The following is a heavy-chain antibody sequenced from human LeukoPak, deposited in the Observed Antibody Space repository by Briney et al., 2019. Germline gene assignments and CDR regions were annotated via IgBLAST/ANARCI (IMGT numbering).Heavy chain of an antibody. D-gene: IGHD3-22*01. CDR3: AKEIYYDSSAFFDY. CDR1: GFTFSSYG. Sequence: PGGSLRLSCAASGFTFSSYGMHWVRQAPGKGLEWVAVIWFDGNNKYYADSVKGRFTISRDNSKNTLYLQMNSLRTEDTAVYFCAKEIYYDSSAFFDYWGQGTLVTVSS. CDR2: IWFDGNNK. V-gene: IGHV3-30*02. J-gene: IGHJ4*02.